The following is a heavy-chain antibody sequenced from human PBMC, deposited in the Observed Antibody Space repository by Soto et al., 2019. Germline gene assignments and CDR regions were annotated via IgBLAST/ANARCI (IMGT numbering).Heavy chain of an antibody. CDR3: GRGFTGGSMTH. D-gene: IGHD3-22*01. Sequence: ASVKVSCKASGYIFTTYAMHWVRQAPGQGLEWMGWINAGNGNTKYSQNFQGRVAITRDTSVSTAYMELSSLRSEDTAVYYCGRGFTGGSMTHWGQGTLVTVSS. CDR1: GYIFTTYA. J-gene: IGHJ4*02. CDR2: INAGNGNT. V-gene: IGHV1-3*01.